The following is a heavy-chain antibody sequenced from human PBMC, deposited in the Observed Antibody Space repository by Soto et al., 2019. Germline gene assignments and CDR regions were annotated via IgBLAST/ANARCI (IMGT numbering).Heavy chain of an antibody. CDR2: TYYRSKWYN. Sequence: SQTLSLTCDISGDGVSSNSAAWNWIRQSPSRGLEWLGRTYYRSKWYNEYALSVKSRITINPDTSKNQFSLQLRSLTPEDTAVYYCARGQWVDFDYWGQGTLVTVSS. CDR1: GDGVSSNSAA. CDR3: ARGQWVDFDY. D-gene: IGHD6-19*01. V-gene: IGHV6-1*01. J-gene: IGHJ4*02.